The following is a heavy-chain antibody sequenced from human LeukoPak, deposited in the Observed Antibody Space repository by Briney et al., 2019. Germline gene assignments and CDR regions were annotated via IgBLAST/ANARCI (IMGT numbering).Heavy chain of an antibody. J-gene: IGHJ6*02. CDR1: EYTFTGHD. V-gene: IGHV1-8*01. CDR2: MNPNSGNT. CDR3: ARGVVPAAKDYYGMDV. Sequence: ASVKVSCKASEYTFTGHDINWVRQAAGQGLEWMGWMNPNSGNTGYAQKFQGRVTMTRNTSISTAYMELSSLRSEDTAVYYCARGVVPAAKDYYGMDVWGQGTTVTVSS. D-gene: IGHD2-2*01.